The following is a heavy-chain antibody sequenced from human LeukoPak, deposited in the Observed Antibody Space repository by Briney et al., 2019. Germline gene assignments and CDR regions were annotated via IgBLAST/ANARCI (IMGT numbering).Heavy chain of an antibody. CDR1: GFTFSDYY. J-gene: IGHJ4*02. CDR2: ISSSGSTI. CDR3: ATRNREYSGSYYFEN. V-gene: IGHV3-11*01. D-gene: IGHD1-26*01. Sequence: GGSLRLSCAASGFTFSDYYMSWIRQAPGKGLEWVSYISSSGSTIYYADSVKGRFTISRDNAKNSLYLQMNSLRAEDTAVYYCATRNREYSGSYYFENWGQGTLVTVSS.